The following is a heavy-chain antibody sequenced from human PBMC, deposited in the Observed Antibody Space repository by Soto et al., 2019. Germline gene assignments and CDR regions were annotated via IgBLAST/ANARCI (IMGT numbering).Heavy chain of an antibody. CDR1: GFTFSNYA. Sequence: PGGSLRLSCAASGFTFSNYAMSWVRQAPGKGLDWVSSISGNGGTTYYADSVKGRFTFSRDNSGNTLYLQMHSLRVEDTAIYYCARGRSGLSIVSGVDYWGQGTLVTVSS. CDR2: ISGNGGTT. J-gene: IGHJ4*02. V-gene: IGHV3-23*01. CDR3: ARGRSGLSIVSGVDY. D-gene: IGHD3-22*01.